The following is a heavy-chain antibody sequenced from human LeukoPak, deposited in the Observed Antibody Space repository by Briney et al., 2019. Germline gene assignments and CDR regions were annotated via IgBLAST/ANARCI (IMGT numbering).Heavy chain of an antibody. CDR2: IWYDGSNK. V-gene: IGHV3-33*01. CDR1: GFTFSSYG. Sequence: GGSLRLSCAASGFTFSSYGMHWVRQAPGKGLEWVAVIWYDGSNKYYADSVKGRFTISRDNSKNTLYLQMNSLRAEDTAVFYRARASDSSGYYPFDYWGQGTLVTVSS. CDR3: ARASDSSGYYPFDY. D-gene: IGHD3-22*01. J-gene: IGHJ4*02.